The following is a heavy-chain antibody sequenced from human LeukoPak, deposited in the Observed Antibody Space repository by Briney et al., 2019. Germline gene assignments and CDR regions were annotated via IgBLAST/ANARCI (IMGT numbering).Heavy chain of an antibody. CDR3: ARGGRGPIVFMDY. CDR1: GFTFSSYS. J-gene: IGHJ4*02. Sequence: GGSLRLSCAASGFTFSSYSMNWVRQAPGKGLEWVSSISSSSYIYYADSVKGRFTISRDNAKNSLYLQMNSLRAEDTAVYYCARGGRGPIVFMDYWGQGTLVTVSS. CDR2: ISSSSYI. V-gene: IGHV3-21*01. D-gene: IGHD2-15*01.